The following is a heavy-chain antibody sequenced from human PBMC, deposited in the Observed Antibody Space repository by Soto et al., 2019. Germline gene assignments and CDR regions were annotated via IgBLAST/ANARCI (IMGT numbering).Heavy chain of an antibody. V-gene: IGHV3-21*01. D-gene: IGHD3-10*01. CDR2: ISSSSSYI. CDR3: ARDSAPRHYYGSGSYDY. CDR1: GFTFSSYS. J-gene: IGHJ4*02. Sequence: PVGSLRLSCAASGFTFSSYSMNWVRQAPGKGLEWVSSISSSSSYIYYADSVKGRFTISRDNAKNSLYLQMNSLRAEDTAVYYCARDSAPRHYYGSGSYDYWGQGTLVTVSS.